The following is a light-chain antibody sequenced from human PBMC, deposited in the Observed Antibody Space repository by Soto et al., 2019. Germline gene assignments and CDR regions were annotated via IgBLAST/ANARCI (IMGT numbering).Light chain of an antibody. V-gene: IGLV2-14*01. CDR3: SSYTSSSTTYV. CDR1: SSDVGGYNY. J-gene: IGLJ1*01. CDR2: EVS. Sequence: QSALTQPASVSGSPGQSITISCTGTSSDVGGYNYVSWYQQHPGKAPKLMIYEVSNRPSGVSNRFSGSKTGNTASLTIPGLQAEDEDDYYSSSYTSSSTTYVFGTGTKVTVL.